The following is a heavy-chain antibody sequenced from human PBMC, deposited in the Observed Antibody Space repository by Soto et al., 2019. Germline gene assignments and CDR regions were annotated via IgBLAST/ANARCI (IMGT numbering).Heavy chain of an antibody. CDR3: ARGGAPIHY. Sequence: QFQLVQSGAEEKKPGASVKVSCKASEYTFTSYAMHWVRQAPGQRLEWMGWINAGNGNTKYSQKFPGRGTITRDTSARTAYMERSSLRSEDTAVDYCARGGAPIHYWGQGTLVTVSS. D-gene: IGHD1-26*01. V-gene: IGHV1-3*05. CDR1: EYTFTSYA. J-gene: IGHJ4*02. CDR2: INAGNGNT.